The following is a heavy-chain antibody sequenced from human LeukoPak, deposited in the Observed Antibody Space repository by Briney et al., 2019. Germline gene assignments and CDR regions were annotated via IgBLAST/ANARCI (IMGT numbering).Heavy chain of an antibody. V-gene: IGHV3-23*01. CDR1: GFTFSSCA. Sequence: GGSLRLSCAASGFTFSSCARSWGRKAPGKGLEWVTAFGYCCQNTYYADSVKGRFTISRDNSKNTLYLQMNSLRAEDTALYYCAKSLPDYDSGGYYPLEDYWGQGTLVTVSS. CDR3: AKSLPDYDSGGYYPLEDY. J-gene: IGHJ4*02. CDR2: FGYCCQNT. D-gene: IGHD3-22*01.